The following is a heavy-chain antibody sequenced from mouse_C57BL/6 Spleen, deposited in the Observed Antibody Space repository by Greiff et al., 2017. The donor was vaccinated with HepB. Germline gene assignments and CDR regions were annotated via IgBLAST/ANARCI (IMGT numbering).Heavy chain of an antibody. J-gene: IGHJ3*01. D-gene: IGHD2-4*01. CDR1: GYSITSGYY. V-gene: IGHV3-6*01. Sequence: ESGPGLVKPSQSLSLTCSVTGYSITSGYYWNWIRQFPGNKLEWMGYISYDGSNNYNPSLKNRISITRDTSKNQFFLKLNSVTTEDTATYYCASCYDYLWFAYWGQGTLVTVSA. CDR2: ISYDGSN. CDR3: ASCYDYLWFAY.